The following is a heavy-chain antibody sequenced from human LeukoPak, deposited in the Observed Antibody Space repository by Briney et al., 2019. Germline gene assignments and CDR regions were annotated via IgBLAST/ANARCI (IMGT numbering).Heavy chain of an antibody. CDR1: GGSISSNTYY. Sequence: SETLSLTCTVSGGSISSNTYYWGWSRQPPGKGLGWIGSIYYSGSIYYNPSLRSRVTISVDTSKNQFSLKLSSVTAADTAVYYCAHDDYGDYIFDYWGQGTLVTVSS. J-gene: IGHJ4*02. CDR3: AHDDYGDYIFDY. D-gene: IGHD4-17*01. CDR2: IYYSGSI. V-gene: IGHV4-39*01.